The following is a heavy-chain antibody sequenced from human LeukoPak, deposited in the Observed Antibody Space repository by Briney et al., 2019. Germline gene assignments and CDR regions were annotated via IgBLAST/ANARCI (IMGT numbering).Heavy chain of an antibody. Sequence: PSETLSLTCTVSGGSISSSSYYWGWIRQPPGKGLEWIGSIHYSGSTNYNPSLKSRVTISVDTSKNQFSLKLSSVTAADTAVYYCARVRGSGPLSWGQGTLVTVSS. V-gene: IGHV4-39*07. J-gene: IGHJ4*02. CDR3: ARVRGSGPLS. CDR1: GGSISSSSYY. CDR2: IHYSGST. D-gene: IGHD2-15*01.